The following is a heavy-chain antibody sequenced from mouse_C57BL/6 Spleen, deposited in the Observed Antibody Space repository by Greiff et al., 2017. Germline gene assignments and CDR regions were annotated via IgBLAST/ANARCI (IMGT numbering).Heavy chain of an antibody. D-gene: IGHD1-1*01. CDR2: IYPSDSET. Sequence: VQLQQPGAELVRPGSSVKLSCKASGYTFTSYWMDWVKQRPGQGLEWIGNIYPSDSETHYNQKFKDKATLTVDKSSSTAYMQLSSLTSEDSAVYYCARTYYGSSYNFDYWGQGTTLTVSS. V-gene: IGHV1-61*01. CDR1: GYTFTSYW. CDR3: ARTYYGSSYNFDY. J-gene: IGHJ2*01.